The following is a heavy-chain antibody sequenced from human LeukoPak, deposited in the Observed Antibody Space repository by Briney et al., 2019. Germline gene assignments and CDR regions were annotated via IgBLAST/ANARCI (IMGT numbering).Heavy chain of an antibody. CDR2: FDPEDGET. J-gene: IGHJ3*02. Sequence: ASVKVSCKVSGYTLTELSMHWVRQAPGKGLEWMGGFDPEDGETIYAQKFQGRVTMTEDTPTDTAYMELSSLRSEDTAVYYCATYHYSSGTPDAFDIWGQGTMVTVSS. D-gene: IGHD6-19*01. CDR1: GYTLTELS. CDR3: ATYHYSSGTPDAFDI. V-gene: IGHV1-24*01.